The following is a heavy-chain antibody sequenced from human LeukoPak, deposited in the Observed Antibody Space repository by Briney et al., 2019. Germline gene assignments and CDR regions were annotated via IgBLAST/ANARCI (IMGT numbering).Heavy chain of an antibody. CDR2: TYYSGFA. CDR1: GASITTSY. CDR3: ATNAAVAISRCWFHL. Sequence: SETLSLTCAVSGASITTSYWSWIRQSPGKGLEWIGYTYYSGFADYNPSLKSRVTMSVDTSKNQVSLNLNSVTAADTAVYYCATNAAVAISRCWFHLWGQGTLVTVSS. D-gene: IGHD6-19*01. V-gene: IGHV4-59*08. J-gene: IGHJ5*02.